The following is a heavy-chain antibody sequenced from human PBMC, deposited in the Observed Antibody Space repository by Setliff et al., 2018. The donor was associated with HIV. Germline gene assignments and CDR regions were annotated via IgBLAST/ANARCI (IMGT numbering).Heavy chain of an antibody. CDR1: GYSFTAYY. Sequence: ASVKVSCKASGYSFTAYYIHFVRQAPGQGLEWMGWIQTNSGGTKSAQKFQGRVTMTRDTSISTAYMELNSLTSDDTAVYYCARSDHSSGYYYNFDYWGQGTLVTVSS. CDR2: IQTNSGGT. J-gene: IGHJ4*02. V-gene: IGHV1-2*02. D-gene: IGHD3-22*01. CDR3: ARSDHSSGYYYNFDY.